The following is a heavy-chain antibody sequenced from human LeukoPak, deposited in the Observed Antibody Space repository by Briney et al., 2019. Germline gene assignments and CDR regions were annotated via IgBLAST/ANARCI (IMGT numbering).Heavy chain of an antibody. J-gene: IGHJ5*02. Sequence: ASVKVSCKASGYTFTGYYMHWVRQAPGQGLEWMGWINPNSGGTNYAQKFQGRVTMTRDTSISTAYMELSRLRSDDTAVYYCARDGSGSYYGNWFDPWGQGILVTVSS. CDR2: INPNSGGT. D-gene: IGHD1-26*01. V-gene: IGHV1-2*02. CDR3: ARDGSGSYYGNWFDP. CDR1: GYTFTGYY.